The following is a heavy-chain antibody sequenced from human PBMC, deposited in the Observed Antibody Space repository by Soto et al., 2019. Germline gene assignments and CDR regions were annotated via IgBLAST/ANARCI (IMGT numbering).Heavy chain of an antibody. CDR2: ISYDGSNK. D-gene: IGHD3-3*01. V-gene: IGHV3-30-3*01. CDR1: GFTFSSYA. Sequence: GGCLRLSCAASGFTFSSYAMHWVRQAPGKGLECVAVISYDGSNKYYADSVKGRFTISRDNSKNTMYLQMNSQRAEDTAVYYCAGGLLRGPLDYCGPGTLVTVSS. J-gene: IGHJ4*02. CDR3: AGGLLRGPLDY.